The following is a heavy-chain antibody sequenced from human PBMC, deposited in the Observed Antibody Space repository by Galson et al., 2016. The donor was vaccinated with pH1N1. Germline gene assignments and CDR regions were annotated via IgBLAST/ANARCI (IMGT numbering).Heavy chain of an antibody. Sequence: QSGAEVKKSGESLKISCEASGSTFTDYWIGWVRQTPGTGLEWIGIIYPRDSDTRSRPSFPGHVTFSADESISSAYLQWSSLKASDSGIYYCAREDPSGFYPHWGQGTLVTVSS. V-gene: IGHV5-51*01. J-gene: IGHJ4*02. CDR1: GSTFTDYW. D-gene: IGHD3-22*01. CDR2: IYPRDSDT. CDR3: AREDPSGFYPH.